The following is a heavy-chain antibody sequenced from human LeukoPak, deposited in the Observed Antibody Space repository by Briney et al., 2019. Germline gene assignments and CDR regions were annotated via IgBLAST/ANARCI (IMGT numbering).Heavy chain of an antibody. CDR2: INHSGST. V-gene: IGHV4-34*01. Sequence: SETLSLTCAVYGGSFSGYYWGWIRQPPGKGLEWIGEINHSGSTNYNPSLKSRVTISVDTSKNQFSLKLSSVTAADTAVYYCARELFSSSVHDAFDIWGQGTMVTVSS. J-gene: IGHJ3*02. CDR1: GGSFSGYY. CDR3: ARELFSSSVHDAFDI. D-gene: IGHD6-6*01.